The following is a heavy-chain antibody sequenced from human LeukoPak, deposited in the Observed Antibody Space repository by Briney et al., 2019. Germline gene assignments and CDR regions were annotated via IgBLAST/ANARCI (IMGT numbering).Heavy chain of an antibody. CDR2: INHSGST. V-gene: IGHV4-34*01. J-gene: IGHJ4*02. CDR1: GGSFSGYY. D-gene: IGHD5-18*01. CDR3: ARDYSYGKKYDY. Sequence: PSETLSLTCAVYGGSFSGYYWSWIRQPPGKGLEWIGEINHSGSTNYNPSLKSRVTISVDTSKNQFSLKLSSVTAADTAVYYCARDYSYGKKYDYWGQGTLVTVSS.